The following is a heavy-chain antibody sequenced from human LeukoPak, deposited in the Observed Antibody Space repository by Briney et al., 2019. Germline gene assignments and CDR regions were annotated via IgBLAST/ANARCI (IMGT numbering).Heavy chain of an antibody. CDR2: INPNSGNT. D-gene: IGHD6-6*01. CDR1: GYTFTSYD. CDR3: ARRGRIAARPTNEIWFDP. J-gene: IGHJ5*02. V-gene: IGHV1-8*01. Sequence: GASVKVSCKASGYTFTSYDINWVRQATGQGLEWMGWINPNSGNTDYAQKFQGRVTMTRNTSISTAYMELSSLRSEDTAVYYCARRGRIAARPTNEIWFDPWGQGTLVPVSS.